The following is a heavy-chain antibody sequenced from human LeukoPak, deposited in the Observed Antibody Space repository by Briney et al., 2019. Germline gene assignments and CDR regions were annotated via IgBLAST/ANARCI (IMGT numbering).Heavy chain of an antibody. Sequence: GGSLRLSCAASGFTFSRYCISWVSQAPGKWLEWVPAISGSGACTYYADSVNGRFTISKDKCNNTLCMPMNSLRAEETAVYSCAKAGDSSGWKPFDYWGQGALVTVSS. D-gene: IGHD3-22*01. CDR3: AKAGDSSGWKPFDY. J-gene: IGHJ4*02. V-gene: IGHV3-23*01. CDR1: GFTFSRYC. CDR2: ISGSGACT.